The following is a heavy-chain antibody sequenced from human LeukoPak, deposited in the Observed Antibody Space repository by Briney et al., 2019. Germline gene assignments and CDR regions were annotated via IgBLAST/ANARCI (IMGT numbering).Heavy chain of an antibody. CDR3: TRGSRGYSYG. D-gene: IGHD5-18*01. CDR2: FYYSGST. J-gene: IGHJ4*02. V-gene: IGHV4-39*01. Sequence: SETLSLTCTVSGGSISSSNYYWGWIRQPPGKGLEWIGNFYYSGSTYYNPSLKSRVTISVDTSKNQFSLKLSSVTAADTAVYYCTRGSRGYSYGWGQGTLVTVSS. CDR1: GGSISSSNYY.